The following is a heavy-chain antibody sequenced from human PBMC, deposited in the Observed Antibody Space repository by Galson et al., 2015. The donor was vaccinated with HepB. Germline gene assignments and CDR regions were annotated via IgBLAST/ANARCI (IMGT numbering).Heavy chain of an antibody. V-gene: IGHV7-4-1*02. J-gene: IGHJ6*03. CDR2: INTSTGNP. CDR3: ARVPHLVGAARDYSHYYMGV. CDR1: GYTFTSYA. Sequence: SVKVSCKASGYTFTSYAMNWVRQAPGQGLEWIGWINTSTGNPTYAQGFTGRFVFSLDTSVSTAYLQISSLKAEDTAVYYCARVPHLVGAARDYSHYYMGVWGKGTTVTVSS. D-gene: IGHD1-26*01.